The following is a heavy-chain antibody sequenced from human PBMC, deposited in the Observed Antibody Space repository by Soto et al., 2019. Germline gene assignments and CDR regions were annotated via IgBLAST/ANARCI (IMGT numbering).Heavy chain of an antibody. V-gene: IGHV1-69*01. CDR1: GVTFSSET. Sequence: QVQLVQSGADVKKPGSSVKVSCQASGVTFSSETLGWVRQAPGQGLEWVGGIIPLFGTASYAQKFQGRVKITADESTSTVDMELSSLRSDDTAVYFCATELGENPASPFDAWGQGTLVTVSS. J-gene: IGHJ4*02. D-gene: IGHD3-10*01. CDR2: IIPLFGTA. CDR3: ATELGENPASPFDA.